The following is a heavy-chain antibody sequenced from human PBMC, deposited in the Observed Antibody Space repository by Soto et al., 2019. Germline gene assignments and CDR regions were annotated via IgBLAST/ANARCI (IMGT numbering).Heavy chain of an antibody. CDR2: ISSGIT. CDR3: ARGPYSRGVGATNPSH. Sequence: PSETLSLTCAVYGGSSSGWYWTWIRQSPVKGLEWIGEISSGITSYNPSLKSRVTISADTSKNQFSLKLSSVTAADTAVYYCARGPYSRGVGATNPSHWGQGTPVTVSS. V-gene: IGHV4-34*01. CDR1: GGSSSGWY. D-gene: IGHD1-26*01. J-gene: IGHJ4*02.